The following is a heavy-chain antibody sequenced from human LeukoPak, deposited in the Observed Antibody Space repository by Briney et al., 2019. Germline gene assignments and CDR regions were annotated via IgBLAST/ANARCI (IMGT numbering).Heavy chain of an antibody. CDR3: ARLRRAADFDY. CDR1: GGSISSGGYY. CDR2: IYYSGST. D-gene: IGHD2-15*01. Sequence: PSETLSLTCPVSGGSISSGGYYWSWIRQHPGKGLEWIGYIYYSGSTYYNPSLKSRVTISVDTSKNQFSLKLSSVTAADTAVYYCARLRRAADFDYWGQGTLVTVSS. J-gene: IGHJ4*02. V-gene: IGHV4-31*03.